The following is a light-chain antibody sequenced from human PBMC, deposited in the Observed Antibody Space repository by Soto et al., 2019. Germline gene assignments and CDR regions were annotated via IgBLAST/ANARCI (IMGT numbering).Light chain of an antibody. J-gene: IGKJ2*01. CDR2: AAS. V-gene: IGKV3-20*01. CDR1: QSVSRTY. CDR3: QQYGSSPQT. Sequence: EIVLTQSPGTLSLSPGERATLSCRASQSVSRTYMAWYQQKPGQAPRLLIYAASNRATGIPDRFSGSGSGTGFTLTIGGLEPEDFAVYYCQQYGSSPQTFGQGTRLEIK.